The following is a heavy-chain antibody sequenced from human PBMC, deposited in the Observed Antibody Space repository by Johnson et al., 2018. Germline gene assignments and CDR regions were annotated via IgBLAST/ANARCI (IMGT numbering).Heavy chain of an antibody. D-gene: IGHD3-22*01. Sequence: VQLVETGGGVVQPGRSLRLSCTASGFTFSSYGMHWVRQAPGKGLEWVAVIWYDGSNRYYADSVKGRFTISRDNSKNTLYLEMNSLRAEDTAVYYCASEGYYYDRRGAFDIWGQGTMVTVSS. CDR2: IWYDGSNR. CDR1: GFTFSSYG. V-gene: IGHV3-33*01. J-gene: IGHJ3*02. CDR3: ASEGYYYDRRGAFDI.